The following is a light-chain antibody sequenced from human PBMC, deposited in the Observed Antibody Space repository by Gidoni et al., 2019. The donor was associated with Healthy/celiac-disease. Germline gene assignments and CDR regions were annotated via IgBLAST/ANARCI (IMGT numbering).Light chain of an antibody. J-gene: IGKJ2*04. V-gene: IGKV3-11*01. CDR3: QQRSNWPLCS. Sequence: EIVLTQSPATLSLSPGERATLSCRASQSVRSCLAWYQQKPGQAPRLLIYDASNRATGIPARFSGSGSGTDFTLTISSLEPEDFAVYYCQQRSNWPLCSFGQGTKLEIK. CDR1: QSVRSC. CDR2: DAS.